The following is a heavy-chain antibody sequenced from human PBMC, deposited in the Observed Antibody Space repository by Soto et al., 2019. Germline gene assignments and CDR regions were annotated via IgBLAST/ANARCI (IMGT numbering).Heavy chain of an antibody. D-gene: IGHD2-2*01. CDR1: GDSISSGDYY. J-gene: IGHJ5*02. CDR3: ARASLGYCSSTSCRSNWFDP. CDR2: IYYSGNT. V-gene: IGHV4-30-4*01. Sequence: SETLSLTCTVSGDSISSGDYYWSWIRQPPGKGLEWIGCIYYSGNTYYNPSLKSRVTISVDTSKNQFSLKLSSVTAADTAVYYCARASLGYCSSTSCRSNWFDPWGQGTLVTVSS.